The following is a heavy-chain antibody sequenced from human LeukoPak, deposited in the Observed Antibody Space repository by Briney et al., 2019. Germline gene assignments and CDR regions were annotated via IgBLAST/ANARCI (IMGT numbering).Heavy chain of an antibody. V-gene: IGHV1-2*06. CDR2: INPNSGGT. J-gene: IGHJ5*02. CDR3: ARGSSSWYFSPYNWFDP. D-gene: IGHD6-13*01. CDR1: GYTFTGYY. Sequence: ASVKVSCKASGYTFTGYYMHRVRQAPGQGLEWMGRINPNSGGTNYAQKFQGRVTMTRDTSISTAYMELSRLRSDGTAVYYCARGSSSWYFSPYNWFDPWGQGTLVTVSS.